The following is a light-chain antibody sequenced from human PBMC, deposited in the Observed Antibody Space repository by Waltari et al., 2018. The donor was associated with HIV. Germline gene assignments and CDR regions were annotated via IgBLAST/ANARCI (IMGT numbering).Light chain of an antibody. CDR1: DSRIGSYT. J-gene: IGLJ3*02. Sequence: QSVLTQPPSASGTPGPRVTISCSESDSRIGSYTVNWYRQLAGTAPQLLMYSNNQRPSGVPDRFSGSKSGTSASLAISGLQSEDEADYYCAAWDDSLSGHWVFGGGTKVTVL. V-gene: IGLV1-44*01. CDR3: AAWDDSLSGHWV. CDR2: SNN.